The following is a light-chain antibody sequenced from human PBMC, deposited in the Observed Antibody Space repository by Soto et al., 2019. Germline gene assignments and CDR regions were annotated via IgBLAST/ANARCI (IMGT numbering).Light chain of an antibody. CDR3: QHYDSYSGT. CDR2: RAS. Sequence: DIQMTQSPSTLSASVGDRVTITCRASQSINSWLAWYQQKPGKAPRLLIYRASSLEGGVPSRFSGSGSGADFTLTTATLQLDDFPTYYCQHYDSYSGTFGPGTKVDIK. CDR1: QSINSW. V-gene: IGKV1-5*03. J-gene: IGKJ3*01.